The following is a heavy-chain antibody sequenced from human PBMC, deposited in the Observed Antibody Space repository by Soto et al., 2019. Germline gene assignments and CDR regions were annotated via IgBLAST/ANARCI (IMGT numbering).Heavy chain of an antibody. CDR1: GVSSGSVGCC. D-gene: IGHD3-22*01. CDR2: IYYRRST. CDR3: AREYYYDSSGFDY. J-gene: IGHJ4*02. V-gene: IGHV4-31*03. Sequence: SETLSLSCSVAGVSSGSVGCCWTCIRQHPQKGLERIGHIYYRRSTDYTPSLKSRVTVSVDTSKNQSSLKLSSVTAADPAVYYCAREYYYDSSGFDYWGKGTLVTVSS.